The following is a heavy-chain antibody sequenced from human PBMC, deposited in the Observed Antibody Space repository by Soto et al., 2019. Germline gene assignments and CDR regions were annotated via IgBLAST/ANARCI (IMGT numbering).Heavy chain of an antibody. CDR2: VNPILSMS. D-gene: IGHD3-10*01. Sequence: QVQLVQSGAEVKRPGSSVKVSCKASGDTFSFYSINWVRQAPGLGLEWMGRVNPILSMSNYAQRFQGRGTITAAKSHRTAYMDLSGGRWGHRPLFYCATSSGLVYRAFDLGGQVPLFSVYS. CDR1: GDTFSFYS. J-gene: IGHJ1*01. CDR3: ATSSGLVYRAFDL. V-gene: IGHV1-69*04.